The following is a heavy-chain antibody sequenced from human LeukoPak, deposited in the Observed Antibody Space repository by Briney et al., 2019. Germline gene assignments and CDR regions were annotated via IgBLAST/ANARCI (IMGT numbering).Heavy chain of an antibody. D-gene: IGHD2-8*02. CDR2: IKSSADGGAT. Sequence: GGSLRLSCAASGFTFSDAWLSWVRQAPGKGPEWVGRIKSSADGGATDYAAPVKGRFSVSRDGSKDTLYLQMNSLKTEDTAVYYCSLRYCSGTSCPGYWGQGTLVTVSS. CDR1: GFTFSDAW. J-gene: IGHJ4*02. CDR3: SLRYCSGTSCPGY. V-gene: IGHV3-15*01.